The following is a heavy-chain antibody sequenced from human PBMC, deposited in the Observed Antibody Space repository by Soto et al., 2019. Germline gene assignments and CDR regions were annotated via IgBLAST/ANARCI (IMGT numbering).Heavy chain of an antibody. CDR1: GYTFTGYY. Sequence: ASVKVSCKASGYTFTGYYMHWVRQAPGQGLEWMGWINPNSGGTNYAQKFQGWVTMTRDTSISTAYMELSSLRSDDTAVYYCAKDRMVVAATFDYWGQGTLVTVSS. V-gene: IGHV1-2*04. D-gene: IGHD2-15*01. J-gene: IGHJ4*02. CDR3: AKDRMVVAATFDY. CDR2: INPNSGGT.